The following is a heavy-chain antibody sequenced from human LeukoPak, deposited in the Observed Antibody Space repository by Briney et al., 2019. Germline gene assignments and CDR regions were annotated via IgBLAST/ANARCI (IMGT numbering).Heavy chain of an antibody. Sequence: ASVKVSCKVSGYTLTELSMHWVRQAPGKGLEWMGGFDPEDGETIYAQKFQGRVTMIEDTSTDTAYMELSSLRSEDTAVYYCATPFTRYLWGQGTLVTVSS. CDR1: GYTLTELS. CDR3: ATPFTRYL. J-gene: IGHJ5*02. CDR2: FDPEDGET. V-gene: IGHV1-24*01.